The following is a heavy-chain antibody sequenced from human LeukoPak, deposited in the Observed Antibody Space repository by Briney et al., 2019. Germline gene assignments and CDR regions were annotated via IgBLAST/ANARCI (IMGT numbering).Heavy chain of an antibody. D-gene: IGHD6-6*01. J-gene: IGHJ4*02. V-gene: IGHV4-34*01. Sequence: SETLSLTCAVYGGSFNGYYWSWIRQPPGKGLEWIGEINHSGSSNYNPSLKSRVTISVDTSKNQFSLKLSSVTAADTAVYYCARRIAARPLDYWGQGTLVTVSS. CDR3: ARRIAARPLDY. CDR2: INHSGSS. CDR1: GGSFNGYY.